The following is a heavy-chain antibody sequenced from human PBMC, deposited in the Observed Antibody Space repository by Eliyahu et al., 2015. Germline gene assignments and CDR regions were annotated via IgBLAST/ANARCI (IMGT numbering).Heavy chain of an antibody. CDR3: ARVAGDFGSGNFYDL. D-gene: IGHD3-10*01. Sequence: QVQLQESGPGLVKPSETLTLTCXIXGXSIXGXYWWSCLRXPPGKGLEWXGEIYHRGDSHYNPSLRSRATLSVDRSRNQFSLSLASVTAADTAVYYCARVAGDFGSGNFYDLWGPGSLITVSS. V-gene: IGHV4-4*02. CDR1: GXSIXGXYW. J-gene: IGHJ2*01. CDR2: IYHRGDS.